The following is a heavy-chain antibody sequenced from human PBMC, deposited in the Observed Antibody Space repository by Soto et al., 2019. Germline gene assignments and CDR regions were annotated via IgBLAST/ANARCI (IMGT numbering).Heavy chain of an antibody. J-gene: IGHJ5*02. D-gene: IGHD6-13*01. CDR3: ARDQAAAGANWFDP. V-gene: IGHV4-59*12. CDR1: GTSIGSYY. Sequence: PSETLSLTCTVSGTSIGSYYWSWIRQPPGKGLEWIANIHYSGTTNYNPSLASRVTLSVDRSKNQFSLKLSSVTAADTAVYYCARDQAAAGANWFDPWGQGTLVTVSS. CDR2: IHYSGTT.